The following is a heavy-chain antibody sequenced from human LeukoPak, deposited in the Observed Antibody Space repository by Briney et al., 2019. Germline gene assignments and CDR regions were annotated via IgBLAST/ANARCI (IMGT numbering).Heavy chain of an antibody. Sequence: GGSLRLSCAASGFTFVNYAMSWVRQAPGKGLEWVSAVVGNGGTTFYADSVKGRFTISRDNSKNTVYLQINSLRGEDTAVYYCARASGYSGYDPFDYWGQGTLVTVSS. CDR1: GFTFVNYA. CDR2: VVGNGGTT. V-gene: IGHV3-23*01. CDR3: ARASGYSGYDPFDY. J-gene: IGHJ4*02. D-gene: IGHD5-12*01.